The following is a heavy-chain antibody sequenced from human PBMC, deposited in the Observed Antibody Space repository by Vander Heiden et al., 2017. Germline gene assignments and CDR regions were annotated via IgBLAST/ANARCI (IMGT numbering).Heavy chain of an antibody. CDR2: IKSKAEGGAT. J-gene: IGHJ3*02. D-gene: IGHD1-26*01. CDR3: TTGGSYSAFDI. Sequence: VPLVESGGGLVKTGGSLSISCAVSGFTVTNAWMTWVRKAPGNGLEWVGRIKSKAEGGATDYAAPVKGRFTISRDDSENTVYLQMNSLKSEDTAVYYCTTGGSYSAFDIWGQGTMVTVSS. V-gene: IGHV3-15*07. CDR1: GFTVTNAW.